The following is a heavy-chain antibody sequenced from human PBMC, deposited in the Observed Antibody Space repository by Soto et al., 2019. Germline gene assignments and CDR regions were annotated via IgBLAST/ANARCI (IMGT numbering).Heavy chain of an antibody. CDR1: GYSFTSYG. J-gene: IGHJ3*02. V-gene: IGHV1-18*01. CDR2: ISAYNGNT. CDR3: ARVQCYDFWSGCGAFDI. Sequence: ASVKVSCKASGYSFTSYGISWVRQAPGQGLEWMGWISAYNGNTNYAQKLQGRVTMTTDTSTSTAYMELRSLRSDDTAVYYCARVQCYDFWSGCGAFDIWGQGTMVTVSS. D-gene: IGHD3-3*01.